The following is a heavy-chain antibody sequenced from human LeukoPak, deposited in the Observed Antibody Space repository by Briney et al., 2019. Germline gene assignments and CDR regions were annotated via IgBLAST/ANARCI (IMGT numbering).Heavy chain of an antibody. D-gene: IGHD3-16*01. J-gene: IGHJ4*02. V-gene: IGHV3-23*01. CDR1: GFTFRNYA. CDR3: AKDLGALTYGEGF. CDR2: ISDSGGNT. Sequence: PGGSLRLSCAASGFTFRNYAMSWVRQAPGKGLERVSTISDSGGNTYYADSVRGRFTISRDNSKNTLSLQMNSLRVEDTALYYCAKDLGALTYGEGFWGQGTLVTVSS.